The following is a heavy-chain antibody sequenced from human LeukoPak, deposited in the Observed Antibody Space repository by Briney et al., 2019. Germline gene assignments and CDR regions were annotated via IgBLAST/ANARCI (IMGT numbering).Heavy chain of an antibody. CDR1: GFTFSSYA. D-gene: IGHD5-18*01. Sequence: GGSLRLSCAASGFTFSSYAMSWVRQTPGKGLEWVSGISGSGGITYYADSVKGRFTISRDNSKNTLYLQMNSLRAEDTAVYYCAKGGDTRMVTDYWGQGTLVTVSS. J-gene: IGHJ4*02. V-gene: IGHV3-23*01. CDR2: ISGSGGIT. CDR3: AKGGDTRMVTDY.